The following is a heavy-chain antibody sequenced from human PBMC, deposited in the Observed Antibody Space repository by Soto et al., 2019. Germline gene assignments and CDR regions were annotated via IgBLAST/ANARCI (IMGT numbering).Heavy chain of an antibody. CDR2: SYYSGST. V-gene: IGHV4-59*01. D-gene: IGHD3-10*01. CDR3: ARGRGAGSSCYYHGMDV. CDR1: GASISSYY. Sequence: PSETLSLTCTVSGASISSYYWSWIRQPPGKGLEWIGYSYYSGSTNYNPSLKSRVTISVDTSKNQFSLKLSSVTAADTAVYYCARGRGAGSSCYYHGMDVWGQGTTVTVSS. J-gene: IGHJ6*02.